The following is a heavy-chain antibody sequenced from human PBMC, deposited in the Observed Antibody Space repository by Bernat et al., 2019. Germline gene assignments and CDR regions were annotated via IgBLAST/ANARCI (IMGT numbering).Heavy chain of an antibody. CDR2: IKPDGSEM. CDR1: GFNINSYW. J-gene: IGHJ6*02. CDR3: ARDRRVYGMDV. Sequence: EVQVVESGGGLVKPGGSLRLSCAASGFNINSYWTTWVRQAPGKGLEWVANIKPDGSEMYYVDSVKGRFTITRDNSKNSLYLQMNSLGAEDTAVYYCARDRRVYGMDVWGQGTTVTVSS. V-gene: IGHV3-7*03.